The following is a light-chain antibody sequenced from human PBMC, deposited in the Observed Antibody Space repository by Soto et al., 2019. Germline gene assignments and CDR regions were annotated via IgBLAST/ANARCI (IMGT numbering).Light chain of an antibody. J-gene: IGKJ1*01. CDR3: QQYCANSPWT. V-gene: IGKV1-5*03. Sequence: DIQVTQSPSTLSASVGDRVTINCRASQNINDWLAWYQQKSGNAPKVLIYKASSLESGVPSRFSGSGSWTEFTLTISSLQTEEFATYYCQQYCANSPWTFGQGTKVEIK. CDR1: QNINDW. CDR2: KAS.